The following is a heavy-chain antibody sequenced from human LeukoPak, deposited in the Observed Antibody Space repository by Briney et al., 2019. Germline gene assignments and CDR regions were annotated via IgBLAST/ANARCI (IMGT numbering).Heavy chain of an antibody. Sequence: PSQSLSLTCTVSAASVDSGSYVWGWIRQPAGKGLEWIARIYISGITNYHSSLVNRATISIATSKNHFSLKLSYVTAADTAVYYCARSNSGSYRELDYWGQGALVTVSS. CDR3: ARSNSGSYRELDY. D-gene: IGHD1-26*01. CDR1: AASVDSGSYV. J-gene: IGHJ4*02. V-gene: IGHV4-61*02. CDR2: IYISGIT.